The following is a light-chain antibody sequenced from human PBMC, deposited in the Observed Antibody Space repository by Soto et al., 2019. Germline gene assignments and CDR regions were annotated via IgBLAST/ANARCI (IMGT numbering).Light chain of an antibody. CDR2: DAS. CDR3: QQRSNWPGT. CDR1: QSVSSY. V-gene: IGKV3-11*01. J-gene: IGKJ1*01. Sequence: EIVLTQSPATLSLSPGERATLSCRASQSVSSYLAWYQQKPGQAPRLLIYDASNRATGIPARFSGSGSWTDFTLNISSLEPEDFAVYYCQQRSNWPGTSGQGTKVEIK.